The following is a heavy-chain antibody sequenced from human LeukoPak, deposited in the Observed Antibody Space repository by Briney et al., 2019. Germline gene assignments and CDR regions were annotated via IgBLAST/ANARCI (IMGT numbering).Heavy chain of an antibody. CDR2: ISYDGSNK. J-gene: IGHJ3*02. D-gene: IGHD3-22*01. CDR3: AREGPYDSSGYYYNDAFDI. Sequence: PGGSLRLSCAATEFTFSNYGMHWVRQAPGKGLEWVAVISYDGSNKYYADSVKGRFTISRDNSKNTLYLQMNSLRAEDTAVYYCAREGPYDSSGYYYNDAFDIWGQGTMVTVSS. V-gene: IGHV3-30*03. CDR1: EFTFSNYG.